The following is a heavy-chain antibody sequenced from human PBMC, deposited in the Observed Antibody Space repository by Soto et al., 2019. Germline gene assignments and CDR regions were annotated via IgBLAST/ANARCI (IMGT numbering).Heavy chain of an antibody. CDR2: IKNKANSYPT. V-gene: IGHV3-72*01. D-gene: IGHD6-19*01. Sequence: EVQLVESGGGLVQPEGSLRLSCAASGFTFSDHYMDWVRQAPGKGLEWVGRIKNKANSYPTEYAEPVKGRFIISRDDSKNSVFLQMNRLKTYDTALYYCTRVRLGSSRSSDYCGQGILVTVSS. CDR3: TRVRLGSSRSSDY. CDR1: GFTFSDHY. J-gene: IGHJ4*02.